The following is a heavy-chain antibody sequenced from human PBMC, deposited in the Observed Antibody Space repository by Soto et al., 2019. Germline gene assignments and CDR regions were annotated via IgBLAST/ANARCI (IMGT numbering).Heavy chain of an antibody. J-gene: IGHJ6*02. D-gene: IGHD4-17*01. Sequence: EVQLVESGGGLVQPGGSLRLSCSASGFTFSSYAMHWVRQAPGKGLEYVSAISSNGGSTYYADSVKGRFTISRDNSKNTXYXRMSSLRAEDTAVYYCVPRRTVPTLPRGYYYYGMDVWGQGTTVTVSS. CDR2: ISSNGGST. CDR3: VPRRTVPTLPRGYYYYGMDV. CDR1: GFTFSSYA. V-gene: IGHV3-64D*06.